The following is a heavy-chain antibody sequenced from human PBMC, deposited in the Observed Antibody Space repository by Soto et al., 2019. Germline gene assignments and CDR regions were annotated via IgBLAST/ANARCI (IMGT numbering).Heavy chain of an antibody. J-gene: IGHJ4*02. CDR3: ARGDYGTGGYPFPYFDY. CDR2: INPDSGAT. D-gene: IGHD2-8*02. V-gene: IGHV1-2*02. Sequence: ASVKVSCKASGYSFTGYYIHWVRQAPGQGLEWMGWINPDSGATNYAQNFQGRVTLTSDTSISTASMDLTSLTSDDTAVYYCARGDYGTGGYPFPYFDYWGQGTLVTVST. CDR1: GYSFTGYY.